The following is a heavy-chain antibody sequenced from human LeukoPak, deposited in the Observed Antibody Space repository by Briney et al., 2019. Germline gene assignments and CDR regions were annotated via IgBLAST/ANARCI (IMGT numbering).Heavy chain of an antibody. CDR3: ASDSSGYYYINGFDY. J-gene: IGHJ4*02. V-gene: IGHV3-23*01. CDR1: GFTFGHYA. CDR2: ISGSGGST. Sequence: PGGSLRLSCAASGFTFGHYAMSWVRQAPGKGLEWVSGISGSGGSTYYANSVKGRFTISSDNSKNTLFLQMDSLRAEDTAVYYCASDSSGYYYINGFDYWGQGTLVTVSS. D-gene: IGHD3-22*01.